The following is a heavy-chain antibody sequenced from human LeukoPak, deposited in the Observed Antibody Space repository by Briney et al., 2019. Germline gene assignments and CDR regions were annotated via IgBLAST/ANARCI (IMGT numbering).Heavy chain of an antibody. CDR3: ASPYGSVEDWFDP. Sequence: GRSLRLSCAASGFTFSSYGMHWVRQAPGKGLEWVAVISYDGSNKYYADSVKGRFSISRDNSENMLYLQMNSLRAEDTAVYYCASPYGSVEDWFDPWGQGTLVTVSS. V-gene: IGHV3-30*03. J-gene: IGHJ5*02. D-gene: IGHD2-15*01. CDR1: GFTFSSYG. CDR2: ISYDGSNK.